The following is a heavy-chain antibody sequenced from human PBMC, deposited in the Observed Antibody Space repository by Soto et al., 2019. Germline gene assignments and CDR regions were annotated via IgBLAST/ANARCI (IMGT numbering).Heavy chain of an antibody. Sequence: PSETLSLTCTFSVGSISSGDYYCSWMRQPPWKGLEWIGYIYYSGSTYYNPSLKSRVTISVDTSKNQFSLKLSSVTAADTAVYYCARLIADRHVFQYWGQTTLVSVSS. J-gene: IGHJ4*02. CDR1: VGSISSGDYY. CDR3: ARLIADRHVFQY. V-gene: IGHV4-30-4*01. CDR2: IYYSGST. D-gene: IGHD6-6*01.